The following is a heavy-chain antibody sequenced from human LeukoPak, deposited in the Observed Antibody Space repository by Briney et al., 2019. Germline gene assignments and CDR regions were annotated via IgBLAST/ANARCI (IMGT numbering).Heavy chain of an antibody. J-gene: IGHJ4*02. D-gene: IGHD3-22*01. CDR2: INPSGGST. Sequence: GASVKVSCKASGYTFTSYYMHWVRQAPGQGLEWMGIINPSGGSTSYAQKFQGRVTMTRDTSISTAYMELSRLRSDDTAVYYCARYYYDSSGYPNFDYWGQGTLVTVSS. CDR1: GYTFTSYY. V-gene: IGHV1-46*01. CDR3: ARYYYDSSGYPNFDY.